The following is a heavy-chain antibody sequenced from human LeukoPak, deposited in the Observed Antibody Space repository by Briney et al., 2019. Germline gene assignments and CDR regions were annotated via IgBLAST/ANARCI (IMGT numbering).Heavy chain of an antibody. D-gene: IGHD3-3*01. J-gene: IGHJ5*02. Sequence: PSETLSLTCTVSGGSISSGDYYWSWIRQPPGTGVEWIGYIYYSGSTYYNPSLKSRVTISVDTSKNQFSLKLSSVTAADTAVYYCARVRTYYDFWSGYSYNWFDPWGQGTLVTVSS. CDR3: ARVRTYYDFWSGYSYNWFDP. V-gene: IGHV4-30-4*01. CDR2: IYYSGST. CDR1: GGSISSGDYY.